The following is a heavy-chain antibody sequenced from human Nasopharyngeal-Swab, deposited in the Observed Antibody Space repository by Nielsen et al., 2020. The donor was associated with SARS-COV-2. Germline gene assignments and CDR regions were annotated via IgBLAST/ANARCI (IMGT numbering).Heavy chain of an antibody. CDR3: ARHGDYDFWSGYPRTVPFDY. V-gene: IGHV4-38-2*01. CDR1: GSSIGIVYY. J-gene: IGHJ4*02. D-gene: IGHD3-3*01. CDR2: IYHSGST. Sequence: SETLSLTCALSGSSIGIVYYWGWIRQHPGKWLECLGIIYHSGSTYYNPSLKSRVTISVDTSKNQFSLKLSSVNAADTAVYYCARHGDYDFWSGYPRTVPFDYWGQGTLVTVSS.